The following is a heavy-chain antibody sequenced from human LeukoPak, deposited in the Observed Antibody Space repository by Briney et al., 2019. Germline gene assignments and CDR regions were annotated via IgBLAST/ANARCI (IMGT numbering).Heavy chain of an antibody. Sequence: SQTLSLTCAISGDSVSSNSVAWNWIRQSPSRGLEWLGRTYYRSKWYNDYAVSVKSRITTNPDTSKNQFSLQLNSVTPEDTAVYYCARVGRSGWYPIDYWGQGTLVTVSS. CDR2: TYYRSKWYN. V-gene: IGHV6-1*01. D-gene: IGHD6-19*01. J-gene: IGHJ4*02. CDR1: GDSVSSNSVA. CDR3: ARVGRSGWYPIDY.